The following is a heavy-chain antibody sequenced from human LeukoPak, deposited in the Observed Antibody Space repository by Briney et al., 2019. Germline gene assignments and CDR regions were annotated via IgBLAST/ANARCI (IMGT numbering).Heavy chain of an antibody. Sequence: GGSLRLSCAASGFTFSSYAMSWVRQAPGKGLEWVSAISGSGGSTYYADSVKGRFTISRDNSQNTLYLQMNSLRAEDTAVYYCAKARTYDILTAWDYWGQGTLVTVSP. V-gene: IGHV3-23*01. D-gene: IGHD3-9*01. J-gene: IGHJ4*02. CDR1: GFTFSSYA. CDR2: ISGSGGST. CDR3: AKARTYDILTAWDY.